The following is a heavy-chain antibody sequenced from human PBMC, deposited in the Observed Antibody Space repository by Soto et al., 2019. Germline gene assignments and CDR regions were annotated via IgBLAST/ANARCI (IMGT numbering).Heavy chain of an antibody. D-gene: IGHD2-15*01. V-gene: IGHV4-30-4*01. CDR3: ARDAGYCNGVSCYPYNMDV. J-gene: IGHJ6*03. Sequence: QVQLQESGPGLVKPPQTLTLTCSVSGESIRSGDHYWSWIRQPPGQGLEWIGYIYYNGNTYYNPSLKSRVYISVDTSTNQFSLKLSAVTAADTAVYYCARDAGYCNGVSCYPYNMDVWGQGTTVTVSS. CDR2: IYYNGNT. CDR1: GESIRSGDHY.